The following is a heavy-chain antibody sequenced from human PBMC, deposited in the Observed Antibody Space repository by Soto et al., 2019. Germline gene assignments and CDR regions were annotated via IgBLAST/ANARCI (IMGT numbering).Heavy chain of an antibody. CDR3: ARKAKYYYGSGSLYYFEY. D-gene: IGHD3-10*01. J-gene: IGHJ4*02. CDR2: INHSGST. V-gene: IGHV4-34*01. CDR1: GGSFSGYY. Sequence: PWETLSVTWAVYGGSFSGYYWSWIRQAPGKGLEWIGEINHSGSTNYNPSLKSRVTISIDTSKNQFSLKLSSVTAADTAVYYCARKAKYYYGSGSLYYFEYWGQGTLVTVSS.